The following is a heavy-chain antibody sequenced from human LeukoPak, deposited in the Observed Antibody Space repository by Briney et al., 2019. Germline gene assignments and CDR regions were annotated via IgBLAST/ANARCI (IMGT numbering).Heavy chain of an antibody. CDR1: GGSFSGYY. J-gene: IGHJ5*02. CDR3: ARGRGYCSGGSCSLGWFDP. Sequence: SETLSLTCAVYGGSFSGYYWSWIRQPPGKGLEWSGEINHSGSTNYNPSLKSRVTISVDTSKTQFSLKLSSVTAADTAVYSCARGRGYCSGGSCSLGWFDPWGQGTLVTVSS. V-gene: IGHV4-34*01. CDR2: INHSGST. D-gene: IGHD2-15*01.